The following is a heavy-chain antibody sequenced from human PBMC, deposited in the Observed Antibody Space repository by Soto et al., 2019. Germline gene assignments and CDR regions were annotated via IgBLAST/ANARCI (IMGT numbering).Heavy chain of an antibody. D-gene: IGHD2-15*01. V-gene: IGHV6-1*01. CDR3: ARKVVGSTFDI. CDR2: TYYRSKWYN. J-gene: IGHJ3*02. CDR1: GGNSSCNTAA. Sequence: HTLTLTGVISGGNSSCNTAAWDWIRKSPSRGLEWLGRTYYRSKWYNDYAVSVKGRITVNPDTSKNQFSLQLNSVTAEDTAVYYCARKVVGSTFDIWGQGTMVTVSS.